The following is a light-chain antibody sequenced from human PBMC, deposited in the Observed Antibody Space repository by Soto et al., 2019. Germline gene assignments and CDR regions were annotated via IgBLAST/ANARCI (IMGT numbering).Light chain of an antibody. CDR3: QQYNSYWT. J-gene: IGKJ1*01. V-gene: IGKV1-5*01. CDR2: DAS. CDR1: QSISSW. Sequence: DIQMTQSPSTLSASVGHRFTITCRASQSISSWLAWYQQKPWKAPKLLIYDASSLESGVPSRFSGSGSGTEFTLTISSLQPDDFATYYCQQYNSYWTFGQGTTGDIK.